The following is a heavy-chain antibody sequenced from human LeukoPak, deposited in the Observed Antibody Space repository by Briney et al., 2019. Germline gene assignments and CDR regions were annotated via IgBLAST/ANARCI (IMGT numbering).Heavy chain of an antibody. V-gene: IGHV4-59*01. CDR2: IYYSGST. CDR1: GGSISSYY. J-gene: IGHJ5*02. D-gene: IGHD1-26*01. Sequence: SETLSLTCTVSGGSISSYYWSWLRQPPGKGLEWIGYIYYSGSTNYNPSLKSRVTISVDTSKNQFSLKLSSVTAADTAVYYCARDDGSWFDPWGQGTLVTVSS. CDR3: ARDDGSWFDP.